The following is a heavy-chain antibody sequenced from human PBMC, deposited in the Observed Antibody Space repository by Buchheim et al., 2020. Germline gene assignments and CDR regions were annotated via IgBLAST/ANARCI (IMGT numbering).Heavy chain of an antibody. CDR3: SRADPTDYYDGSGYSGLYYFDC. J-gene: IGHJ4*02. D-gene: IGHD3-22*01. Sequence: EVQLVESGGALVQPGGSLRLSCAASGFTFSSYGMNWVRQTPGKGLEWISYISSRSHTIYYADSVKGRFTISRDNAKNSLYLQMNSLRDEDTAVYYCSRADPTDYYDGSGYSGLYYFDCWGQGTL. CDR1: GFTFSSYG. CDR2: ISSRSHTI. V-gene: IGHV3-48*02.